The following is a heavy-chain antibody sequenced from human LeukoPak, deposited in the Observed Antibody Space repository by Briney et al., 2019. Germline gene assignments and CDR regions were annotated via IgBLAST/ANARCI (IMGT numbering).Heavy chain of an antibody. CDR3: ARTYDILTGYQFDY. CDR1: GYTFTGYY. V-gene: IGHV1-2*02. J-gene: IGHJ4*02. Sequence: ASVKVSCKASGYTFTGYYMHWVRQAPGQGLEWMGWINPNSGGTNYAQKFQGRVTMTRDTSISTAYMELSRLRSDDTAVYYCARTYDILTGYQFDYWGQGTLVTVSS. CDR2: INPNSGGT. D-gene: IGHD3-9*01.